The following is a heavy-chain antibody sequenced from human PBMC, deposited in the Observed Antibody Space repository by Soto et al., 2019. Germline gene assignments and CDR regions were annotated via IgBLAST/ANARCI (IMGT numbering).Heavy chain of an antibody. CDR1: GDSVSSNSAA. CDR3: ARGPSPLAY. CDR2: TYYRSKWYS. Sequence: QVQLQQSGPGLLKPSQTLSLTCAVSGDSVSSNSAAWNWIRQSPSRGLEWLGRTYYRSKWYSDYAGSVKSRITINADTSKNQFSLHLNSVSPQDTAVYYCARGPSPLAYWGRGTVVTVSS. J-gene: IGHJ4*02. D-gene: IGHD6-6*01. V-gene: IGHV6-1*01.